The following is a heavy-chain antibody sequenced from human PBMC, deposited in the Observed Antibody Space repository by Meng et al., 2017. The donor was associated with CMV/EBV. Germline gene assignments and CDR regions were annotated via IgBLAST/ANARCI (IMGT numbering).Heavy chain of an antibody. V-gene: IGHV3-13*03. CDR1: GFTFSSYD. J-gene: IGHJ6*02. D-gene: IGHD1-1*01. CDR2: IGTAGDT. Sequence: GGSLRLSCAACGFTFSSYDMHWVRQATGKGLEWVSAIGTAGDTYYPGSVKGQFTISRENAKNSLYLQMNSLRAEDTAVYYCARDRNNWTLFRYYYYGMDVWGQGTTVTVSS. CDR3: ARDRNNWTLFRYYYYGMDV.